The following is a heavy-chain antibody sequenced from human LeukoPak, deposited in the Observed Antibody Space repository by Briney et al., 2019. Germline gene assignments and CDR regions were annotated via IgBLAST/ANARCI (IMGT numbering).Heavy chain of an antibody. CDR3: ASGPGRSCSGGSCPNWFDP. Sequence: SSETLSLTCTVSAGSISSDYWSWIRQPPGKGLEWIGYIYYSGSANYNPSLKSRVTISVDTSKNQFSLKLSSVTAADTAVYYCASGPGRSCSGGSCPNWFDPWGQGTLVTVSS. V-gene: IGHV4-59*01. J-gene: IGHJ5*02. CDR2: IYYSGSA. CDR1: AGSISSDY. D-gene: IGHD2-15*01.